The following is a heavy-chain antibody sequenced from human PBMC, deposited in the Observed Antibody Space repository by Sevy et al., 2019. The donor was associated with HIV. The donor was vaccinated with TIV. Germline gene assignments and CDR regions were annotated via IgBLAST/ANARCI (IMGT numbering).Heavy chain of an antibody. V-gene: IGHV3-30*18. D-gene: IGHD2-15*01. CDR2: ISYDGSNK. J-gene: IGHJ4*02. CDR1: GFTFSSYG. Sequence: GGCLRLSCAASGFTFSSYGMHWVRQAPGKGLEWVAVISYDGSNKYYADSVKGRFTISRDNSKNTLYLQMNSLRAEDTALYYCAKDSRYCSGGSCYYLDYWGQGTLVTVSS. CDR3: AKDSRYCSGGSCYYLDY.